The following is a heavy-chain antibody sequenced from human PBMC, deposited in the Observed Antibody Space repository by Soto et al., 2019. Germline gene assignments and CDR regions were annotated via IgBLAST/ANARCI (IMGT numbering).Heavy chain of an antibody. CDR2: ISYERSNK. D-gene: IGHD5-18*01. CDR1: GFTVDNNH. Sequence: PGGSLRLSCAASGFTVDNNHMSWVRQAPGKGLEWVAVISYERSNKYYADSVKGRFTISRDNSKKTLNLQMNSLRAEDTDEYYCAKFRGVTAMVTVLLRVYYYYGMDVWGQGTTVTVSS. CDR3: AKFRGVTAMVTVLLRVYYYYGMDV. J-gene: IGHJ6*02. V-gene: IGHV3-30*18.